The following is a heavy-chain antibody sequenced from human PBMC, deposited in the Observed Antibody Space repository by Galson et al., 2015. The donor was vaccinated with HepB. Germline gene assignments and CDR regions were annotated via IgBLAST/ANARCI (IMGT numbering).Heavy chain of an antibody. CDR3: ARGNLRWRAYGMDV. V-gene: IGHV4-34*01. D-gene: IGHD4-23*01. CDR2: INHSGST. Sequence: SETLSLTCAVYGGSFSGYYWSWIRQPPGKGLEWIGEINHSGSTNYNPSLKSRVTISVDTSKNQFSLKLSSVTAADTAVYYCARGNLRWRAYGMDVWGQGTTVTVSS. J-gene: IGHJ6*02. CDR1: GGSFSGYY.